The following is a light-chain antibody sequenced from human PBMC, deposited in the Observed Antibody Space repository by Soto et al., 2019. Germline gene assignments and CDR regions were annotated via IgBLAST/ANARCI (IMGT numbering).Light chain of an antibody. CDR3: QSYDSMRSGVV. V-gene: IGLV1-40*01. J-gene: IGLJ2*01. CDR2: GNS. CDR1: SSNIGAGYD. Sequence: QSVLTQPPSVSGAPGQRVTISCTGSSSNIGAGYDVHWYQQLPGTAPKLLIYGNSNRPSGVPDRFSGSKSGTSASLAITGLQAEDEADYYCQSYDSMRSGVVFGGGTKLTVL.